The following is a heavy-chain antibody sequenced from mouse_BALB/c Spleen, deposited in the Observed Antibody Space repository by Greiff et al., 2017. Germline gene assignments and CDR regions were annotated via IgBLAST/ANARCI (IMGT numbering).Heavy chain of an antibody. CDR1: GFTFSSYT. J-gene: IGHJ4*01. Sequence: EVKLVESGGGLVQPGGSLKLSCAASGFTFSSYTMSWVRQTPEKRLEWVAYISNGGGSTYYPDTVKGRFTISRDNAKNTLYLQMSSLKSEDTAMYYCARRGWLLRGAMDYWGQGTSVTVSS. D-gene: IGHD2-3*01. CDR2: ISNGGGST. CDR3: ARRGWLLRGAMDY. V-gene: IGHV5-12-2*01.